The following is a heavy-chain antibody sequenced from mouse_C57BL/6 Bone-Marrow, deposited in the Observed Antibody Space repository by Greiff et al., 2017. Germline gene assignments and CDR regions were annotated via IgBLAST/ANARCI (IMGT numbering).Heavy chain of an antibody. D-gene: IGHD1-3*01. CDR3: ERISSDNLPCWYFGV. Sequence: QVQLQQPGAELVKPGASVKLSCKASGYTFTSYWMQWVKQRPGQGLEWIGEIDPSDSYTNYNQKFKGKATLTVDTSSSTTYIQLSSLTSEDSAVYYCERISSDNLPCWYFGVWGTGTTVTVSS. CDR1: GYTFTSYW. V-gene: IGHV1-50*01. CDR2: IDPSDSYT. J-gene: IGHJ1*03.